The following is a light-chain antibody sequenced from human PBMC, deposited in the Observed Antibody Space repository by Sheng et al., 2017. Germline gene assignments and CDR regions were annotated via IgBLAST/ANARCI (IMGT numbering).Light chain of an antibody. J-gene: IGKJ2*01. CDR1: QDLNNL. V-gene: IGKV1-33*01. CDR3: QQCHNLPYT. CDR2: HAS. Sequence: DIQMTQSPSSLSAAVGDRVTITCQASQDLNNLLNWYQQRPGKAPKLLIYHASTLQTGVTSRFSGSGSGTHFTLTISSLQPEDIGTYYCQQCHNLPYTFGQGTKLEI.